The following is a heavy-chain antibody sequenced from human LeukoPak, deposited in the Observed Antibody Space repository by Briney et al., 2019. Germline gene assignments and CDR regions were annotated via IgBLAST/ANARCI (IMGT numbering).Heavy chain of an antibody. D-gene: IGHD3-10*01. CDR1: GGSSSSGGYY. J-gene: IGHJ6*02. V-gene: IGHV4-31*03. Sequence: SETLSLTCTVSGGSSSSGGYYWSWIRQHPGKGLEWIGYIYYSGSTYYNPSLKSRVTISVDTSKNQFSLKLSSVTAADTAVYYCARDRYYYGSGSYLRYYYYGMDVWGQGTTVTVSS. CDR3: ARDRYYYGSGSYLRYYYYGMDV. CDR2: IYYSGST.